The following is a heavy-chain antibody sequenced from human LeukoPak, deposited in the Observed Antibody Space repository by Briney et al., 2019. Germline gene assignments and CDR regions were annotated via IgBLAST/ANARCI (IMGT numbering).Heavy chain of an antibody. Sequence: SVKVSCKASGGTFSSYAISWVRQAPGQGLEWMGGIIPIFGTANYAQKFQGRVTITTDESTSTAYMELSSLRSEDTAVYYCARNYDSSGYYFDDAFDIWGQGTMVTVSP. CDR3: ARNYDSSGYYFDDAFDI. CDR1: GGTFSSYA. CDR2: IIPIFGTA. J-gene: IGHJ3*02. D-gene: IGHD3-22*01. V-gene: IGHV1-69*05.